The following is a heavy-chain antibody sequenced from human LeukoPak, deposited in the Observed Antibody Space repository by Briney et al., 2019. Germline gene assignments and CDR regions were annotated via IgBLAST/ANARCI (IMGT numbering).Heavy chain of an antibody. CDR3: ARDRLVGAGLGRYFDY. J-gene: IGHJ4*02. CDR1: GFTVSSNY. D-gene: IGHD1-26*01. CDR2: VYTDGST. Sequence: GGSLRLSCAAAGFTVSSNYMSWVRQAPGKGLEWVSVVYTDGSTYYADSVKGRFSISRDNSKNTLFLQMSSLRAEDTAVYYCARDRLVGAGLGRYFDYWGQGTLVTVSS. V-gene: IGHV3-53*05.